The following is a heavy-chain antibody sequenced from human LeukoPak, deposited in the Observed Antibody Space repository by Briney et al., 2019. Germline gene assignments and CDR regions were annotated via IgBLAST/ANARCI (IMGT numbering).Heavy chain of an antibody. CDR2: ISGSGGST. D-gene: IGHD6-19*01. Sequence: GGSLRLSCAASGFTLSSYGMSWVRQAPGKGLEWVSGISGSGGSTYYADAVKGRFTISRDNSKSMLYLQMNSLRAEDTAVYYCAGLYPYGSGWYCFDYWGQGTLVTVSS. V-gene: IGHV3-23*01. CDR1: GFTLSSYG. J-gene: IGHJ4*02. CDR3: AGLYPYGSGWYCFDY.